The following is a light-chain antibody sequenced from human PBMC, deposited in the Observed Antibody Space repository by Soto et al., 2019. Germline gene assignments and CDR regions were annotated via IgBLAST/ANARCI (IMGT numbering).Light chain of an antibody. V-gene: IGKV1-5*03. CDR3: QPYNTFLLT. J-gene: IGKJ3*01. Sequence: DIQVTQSPSTLSASVGDSVTISCRASQIISNWLAWYQQKPGKAPKLLIYKASTSESGVPSRFSGSGSGTDFTLTISSLQPDDFATYYCQPYNTFLLTFGPGTKVDIK. CDR1: QIISNW. CDR2: KAS.